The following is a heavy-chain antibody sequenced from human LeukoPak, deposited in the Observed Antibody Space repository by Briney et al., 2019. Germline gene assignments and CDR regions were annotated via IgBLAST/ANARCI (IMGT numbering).Heavy chain of an antibody. CDR3: ARVVDHDYGDYYLDY. CDR1: GFIVSTNY. D-gene: IGHD4-17*01. J-gene: IGHJ4*02. Sequence: GGSLRLSCAASGFIVSTNYMTWVRQAPGKGLECISVIYSGGSTDYADSVKGRLTISRDNSKNTLYLQMNSLRAEDTAVYYCARVVDHDYGDYYLDYWGQGTLVTVSS. V-gene: IGHV3-53*01. CDR2: IYSGGST.